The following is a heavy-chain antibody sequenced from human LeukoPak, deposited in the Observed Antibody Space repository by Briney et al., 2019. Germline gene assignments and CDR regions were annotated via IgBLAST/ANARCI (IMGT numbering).Heavy chain of an antibody. V-gene: IGHV5-51*01. J-gene: IGHJ4*02. Sequence: GESLKISCQGSGYTFTSYWIGWARQMPGKGLESMAIIHPDDSDTRYSPSFQGQVTISADKSIGTAYLQWSSLKASDTAMYYCARGYCSTTRCYYFDLWGQGTLVTVSS. D-gene: IGHD2-2*01. CDR1: GYTFTSYW. CDR3: ARGYCSTTRCYYFDL. CDR2: IHPDDSDT.